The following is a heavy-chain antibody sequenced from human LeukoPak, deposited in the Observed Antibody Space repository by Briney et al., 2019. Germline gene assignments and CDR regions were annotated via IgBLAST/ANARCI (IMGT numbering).Heavy chain of an antibody. D-gene: IGHD6-6*01. CDR3: ARDQGITARLFEY. J-gene: IGHJ4*02. V-gene: IGHV3-33*01. Sequence: GESLKISCAASGXTFSSYGMHWVRQAPGKALEWVAVICYDGTNKYYADSVKGRFTISRDDSKNTLYLQMNSLRAEDTAVYYCARDQGITARLFEYWGQGTLVTVSS. CDR1: GXTFSSYG. CDR2: ICYDGTNK.